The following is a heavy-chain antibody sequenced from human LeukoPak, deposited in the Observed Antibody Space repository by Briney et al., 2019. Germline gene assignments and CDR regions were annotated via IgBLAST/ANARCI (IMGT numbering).Heavy chain of an antibody. J-gene: IGHJ4*02. Sequence: PGGSLRLSCAASGFTVSSNYMSWVRQAPGKGLEWVSVIYSGGSTYYADSVKGRFTISRDNSKNTLYLQMNSLSAEDTAVYYCAREVFGAAVYYFDYWGQGTLVTVSS. CDR3: AREVFGAAVYYFDY. CDR2: IYSGGST. V-gene: IGHV3-66*02. CDR1: GFTVSSNY. D-gene: IGHD6-13*01.